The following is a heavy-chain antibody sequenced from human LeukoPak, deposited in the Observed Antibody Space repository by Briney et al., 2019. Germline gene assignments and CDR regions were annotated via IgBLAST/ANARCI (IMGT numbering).Heavy chain of an antibody. J-gene: IGHJ5*02. CDR3: AKDSSSWYHGRGVFDP. CDR1: GFTFDDYG. Sequence: RAGGSLRLSCAASGFTFDDYGMSWVRQAPGKGLEWVSGINWNGGSTGYADSVKGRFTISRDNAKNSLYLQMNSLRAEDTALYYCAKDSSSWYHGRGVFDPWGQGTLVTVSS. CDR2: INWNGGST. D-gene: IGHD6-13*01. V-gene: IGHV3-20*04.